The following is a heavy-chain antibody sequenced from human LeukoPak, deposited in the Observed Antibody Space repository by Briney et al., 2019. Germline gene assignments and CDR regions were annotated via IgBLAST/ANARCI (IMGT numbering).Heavy chain of an antibody. J-gene: IGHJ6*03. CDR1: GGTFSSYA. CDR2: IIPIFGTA. CDR3: ARDRGSGPDQYYYYYMDV. Sequence: ASVKVSCKASGGTFSSYAISWVRQAPGQGLEWMGGIIPIFGTANYAQKFQGRVTTTADESTSTAYMELSSLRSEDTAVYYCARDRGSGPDQYYYYYMDVWGKGTTVTVSS. D-gene: IGHD3-16*01. V-gene: IGHV1-69*13.